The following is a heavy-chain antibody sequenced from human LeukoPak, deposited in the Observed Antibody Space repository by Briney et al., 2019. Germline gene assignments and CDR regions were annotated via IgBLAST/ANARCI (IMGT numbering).Heavy chain of an antibody. CDR2: INPNSGAT. Sequence: ASVKVSCKASGYTFTGHYMHWVRQAPGQGHEWVGWINPNSGATDHAQKFQGRVTMTRDTSISTAYMEMSSLKFDDTAVYYCARGQPVAGKDYWGQGTLVTVSS. D-gene: IGHD6-19*01. CDR3: ARGQPVAGKDY. J-gene: IGHJ4*02. V-gene: IGHV1-2*02. CDR1: GYTFTGHY.